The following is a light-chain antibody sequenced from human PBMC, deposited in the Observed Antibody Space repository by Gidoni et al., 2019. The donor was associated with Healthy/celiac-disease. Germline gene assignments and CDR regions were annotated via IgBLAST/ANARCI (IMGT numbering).Light chain of an antibody. CDR2: DAS. J-gene: IGKJ5*01. CDR1: QSVSSY. CDR3: QQRSNWPPIT. Sequence: EIVLTQSPATLSLSPGERATLSCRASQSVSSYLAWYQQKPGQAPRLLIYDASNRATGIPARFSGSGSGTDFTFTISSLEPEDFAVYYCQQRSNWPPITVGQGTRLEIK. V-gene: IGKV3-11*01.